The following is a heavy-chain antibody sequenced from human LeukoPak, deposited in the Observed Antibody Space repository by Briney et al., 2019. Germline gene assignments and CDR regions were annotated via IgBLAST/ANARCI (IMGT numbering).Heavy chain of an antibody. J-gene: IGHJ4*02. D-gene: IGHD4-17*01. CDR2: IGGNVGST. V-gene: IGHV3-23*01. CDR3: AKDIYGDYGSFDY. Sequence: PGGSLRLSCAASGFTFGTYAMSWVRQAPGKGLEWVSGIGGNVGSTYYADSVKGRFTVSRDNSKNTPYLQMNSLRAEDTAVYYCAKDIYGDYGSFDYWGQGTLVTVSS. CDR1: GFTFGTYA.